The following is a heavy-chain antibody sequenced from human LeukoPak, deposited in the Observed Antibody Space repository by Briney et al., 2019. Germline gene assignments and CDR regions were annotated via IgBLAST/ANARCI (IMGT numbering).Heavy chain of an antibody. CDR1: GFTFSSYW. V-gene: IGHV3-74*01. J-gene: IGHJ4*02. CDR3: ARGRPHGNDY. D-gene: IGHD4-23*01. CDR2: IASDGSST. Sequence: GGSLRLSCAASGFTFSSYWMNWVRQAPGKGLVWVSRIASDGSSTTYADSVKGRFSISRNNAKNTLYLQMNSLRVEDTAVYYCARGRPHGNDYWGQGTLVTVSS.